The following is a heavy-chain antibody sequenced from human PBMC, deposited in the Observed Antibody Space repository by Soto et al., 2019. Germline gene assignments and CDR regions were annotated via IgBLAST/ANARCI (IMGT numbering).Heavy chain of an antibody. CDR3: AKGYYGSGSFPDAFDI. D-gene: IGHD3-10*01. Sequence: EVQLVESGGGLVQPGRSLRLSCAASGFTFDDYAMHWVRQAPGKGLEWVSGISWNSGSIGYADSVKGRFTISRDNAKNXLYLQMNSLRAEDTALYYCAKGYYGSGSFPDAFDIWGQGTMVTVSS. V-gene: IGHV3-9*01. CDR2: ISWNSGSI. J-gene: IGHJ3*02. CDR1: GFTFDDYA.